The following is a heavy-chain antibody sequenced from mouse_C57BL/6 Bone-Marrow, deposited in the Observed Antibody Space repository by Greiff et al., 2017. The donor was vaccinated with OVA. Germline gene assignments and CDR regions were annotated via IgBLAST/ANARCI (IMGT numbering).Heavy chain of an antibody. J-gene: IGHJ3*01. CDR1: GFTFSNYW. CDR3: TSNWAWFAY. D-gene: IGHD4-1*01. V-gene: IGHV6-3*01. Sequence: EVKLVESGGGLVQPGGSLKLSCVASGFTFSNYWMNWVRQSPEKGLEWVAQIRLKSDNYATHYAESVKGRFTISRDDSKSSVYLQMNNLRAEDTGIYYCTSNWAWFAYWGQGTLVTVSA. CDR2: IRLKSDNYAT.